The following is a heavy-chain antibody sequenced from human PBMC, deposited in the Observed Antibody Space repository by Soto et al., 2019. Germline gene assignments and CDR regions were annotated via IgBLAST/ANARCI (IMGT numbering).Heavy chain of an antibody. J-gene: IGHJ5*02. V-gene: IGHV3-23*01. D-gene: IGHD2-15*01. CDR3: AKDPTDIVVVVAAGGGSWFDP. CDR2: ISGSGGST. Sequence: GSLRLSCAASGFTFSSYAMSWVRQAPGKGLEWVSAISGSGGSTYYADSVKGRSTISRDNSKNTLYLQMNGLRAEDTAVYYCAKDPTDIVVVVAAGGGSWFDPWGQGTLVTVSS. CDR1: GFTFSSYA.